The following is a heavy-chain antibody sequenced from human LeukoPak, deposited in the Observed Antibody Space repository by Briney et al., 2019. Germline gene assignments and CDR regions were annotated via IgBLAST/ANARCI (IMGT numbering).Heavy chain of an antibody. CDR3: ASRDKGPQGLDYYYYMDV. J-gene: IGHJ6*03. CDR2: INWNGGST. D-gene: IGHD3-16*01. CDR1: GFTFDDYG. V-gene: IGHV3-20*04. Sequence: TGGSLRLSCAASGFTFDDYGMSWVRQAPGKGLEWVSGINWNGGSTGYADSVKGRFTISRDNAKNSLYLQMNSMRAEDTAVYYCASRDKGPQGLDYYYYMDVWGKGTTVTVSS.